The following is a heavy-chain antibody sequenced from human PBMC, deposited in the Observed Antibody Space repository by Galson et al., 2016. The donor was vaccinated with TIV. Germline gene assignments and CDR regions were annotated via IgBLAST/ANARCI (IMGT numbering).Heavy chain of an antibody. V-gene: IGHV1-3*01. CDR1: GYTFRIYA. CDR2: INAGNDNT. D-gene: IGHD2-21*01. CDR3: ARPPYCGGDCFKYDS. J-gene: IGHJ4*02. Sequence: SVKVFCKASGYTFRIYAMHWVRQAPGQRLEWMGCINAGNDNTKYSQRFQGRVTITRDTSANTAYMELSSLRSEDTAVYYCARPPYCGGDCFKYDSWGQGTLVTVSS.